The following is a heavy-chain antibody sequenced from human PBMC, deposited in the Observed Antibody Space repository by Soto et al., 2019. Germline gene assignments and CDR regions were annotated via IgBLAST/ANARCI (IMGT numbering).Heavy chain of an antibody. Sequence: QVHLQESGPGQVRPSQTLSLSCSVSGGSISRGAYFWTWIRQFPGKGLEWIAYISYTGATYYNPSLTSPFTILAHTSKNQFSLKLISVTSADTAVYYCARGGPVSVSPAWQLLVYFDYWCQGTLVTVSS. CDR3: ARGGPVSVSPAWQLLVYFDY. V-gene: IGHV4-31*01. J-gene: IGHJ4*02. CDR1: GGSISRGAYF. D-gene: IGHD2-15*01. CDR2: ISYTGAT.